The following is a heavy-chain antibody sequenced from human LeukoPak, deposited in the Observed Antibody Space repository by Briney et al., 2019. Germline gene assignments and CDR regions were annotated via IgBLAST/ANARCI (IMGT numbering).Heavy chain of an antibody. CDR2: ISSTSSHI. CDR3: ARDSGYQRHFDY. CDR1: GFMVSRNY. D-gene: IGHD5-12*01. V-gene: IGHV3-21*01. J-gene: IGHJ4*02. Sequence: GGSLRLSCVVSGFMVSRNYMTWVRQAPGKGLEWVSSISSTSSHIYYADSVKGRFTISRDNAKNSLYLQVDSLRAEDTAVYYCARDSGYQRHFDYWGQGTLVTVSS.